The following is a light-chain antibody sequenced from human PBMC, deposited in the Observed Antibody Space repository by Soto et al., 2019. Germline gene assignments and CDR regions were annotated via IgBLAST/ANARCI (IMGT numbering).Light chain of an antibody. CDR2: EVT. J-gene: IGLJ1*01. CDR3: SSYAVSNKRV. V-gene: IGLV2-8*01. Sequence: QSAPTQPPSASGSPGQSVTISCTGTSSDVGGYNYVSWYQQHPGKAPKLMIYEVTKRPSGVPDRFSGSKSGNTASLTVSGLQAEDEAEYYCSSYAVSNKRVFGTGTKVTVL. CDR1: SSDVGGYNY.